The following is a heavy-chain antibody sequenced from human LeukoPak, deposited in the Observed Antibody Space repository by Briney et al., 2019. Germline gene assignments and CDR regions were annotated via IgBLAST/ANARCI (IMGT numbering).Heavy chain of an antibody. D-gene: IGHD6-13*01. V-gene: IGHV3-30*03. J-gene: IGHJ4*02. CDR3: ASTRRYSSSWDRGFLDY. CDR1: GFTFSSYG. Sequence: GSLRLSCAASGFTFSSYGMHWVRQAPGKGLEWVAVISYDGSNKYYADSVKGRFTISRDNSKNTLYLQMDTLRAEDTAVYYCASTRRYSSSWDRGFLDYWGQGTLVTVSS. CDR2: ISYDGSNK.